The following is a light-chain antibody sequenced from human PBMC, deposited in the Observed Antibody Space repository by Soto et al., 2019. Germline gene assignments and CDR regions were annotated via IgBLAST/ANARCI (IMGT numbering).Light chain of an antibody. Sequence: EIVVTPSPATLSVSPAERATLPCRASQSVSSNLAWYQQKPGQAPRLLIYGASTRATGIPARFSGSGSGTDFTLTISSLQAEDVAAYYCQHNYSTPPTFGEGTKVDIK. CDR2: GAS. J-gene: IGKJ4*01. V-gene: IGKV3-15*01. CDR1: QSVSSN. CDR3: QHNYSTPPT.